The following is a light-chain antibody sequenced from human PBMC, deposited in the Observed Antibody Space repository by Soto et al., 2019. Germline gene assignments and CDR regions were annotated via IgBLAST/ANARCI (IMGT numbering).Light chain of an antibody. CDR3: SSFTSRFTFV. V-gene: IGLV2-14*01. Sequence: SVLTQPASVSGSPGQSIAISCTGTRSDVGAYNYVSWYQQHPGKAPILMISEVTNRPSGVSDRFSGSKSGNTASLTISGLQAEDEADYYCSSFTSRFTFVFGTGTKVTVL. CDR1: RSDVGAYNY. CDR2: EVT. J-gene: IGLJ1*01.